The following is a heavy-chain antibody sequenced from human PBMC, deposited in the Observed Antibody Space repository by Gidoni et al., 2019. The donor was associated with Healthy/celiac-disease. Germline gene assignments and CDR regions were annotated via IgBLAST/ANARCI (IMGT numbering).Heavy chain of an antibody. V-gene: IGHV3-9*01. D-gene: IGHD3-22*01. CDR1: GFTFDDYA. J-gene: IGHJ3*02. CDR3: AKAGDSSGYYYGAFDI. Sequence: EVQLVESGGGLVQPGRSLRLSCAASGFTFDDYAMHWVRQAPGKGLEWVSGISVNSGSIGYADSVKGRFTISRDNAKNSLYLQMNSLRAEDTALYYCAKAGDSSGYYYGAFDIWGQGTMVTVSS. CDR2: ISVNSGSI.